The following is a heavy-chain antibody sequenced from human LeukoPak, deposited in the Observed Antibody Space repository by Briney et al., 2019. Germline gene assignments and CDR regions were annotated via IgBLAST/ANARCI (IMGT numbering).Heavy chain of an antibody. V-gene: IGHV3-30*02. J-gene: IGHJ4*02. D-gene: IGHD2-8*02. CDR1: GFTFNSSA. CDR3: AKDGSWSCTD. Sequence: GGSLRLSCGASGFTFNSSAMHWVRQGPGKGLEWVAYIAHHGDNKYYADSVRGRFTIPRDNSKGSLYLQMNSLRADDTAVYYCAKDGSWSCTDWGQGTLVRVSS. CDR2: IAHHGDNK.